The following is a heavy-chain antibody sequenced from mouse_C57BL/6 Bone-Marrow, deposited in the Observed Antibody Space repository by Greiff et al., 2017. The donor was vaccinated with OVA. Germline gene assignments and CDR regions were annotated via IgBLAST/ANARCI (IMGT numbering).Heavy chain of an antibody. V-gene: IGHV1-53*01. Sequence: QVQLQQPGTELVKPGASVKLSCKASGYTFTSYWMHWVKQRPGQGLEWIGNINPSNGGTNYNEKFKSKATLTVDKSSSTAYMQLSSLTSEDSAVYYCARKGAFYYYPYYFDYWGQGTTLTVSS. J-gene: IGHJ2*01. D-gene: IGHD1-1*01. CDR3: ARKGAFYYYPYYFDY. CDR2: INPSNGGT. CDR1: GYTFTSYW.